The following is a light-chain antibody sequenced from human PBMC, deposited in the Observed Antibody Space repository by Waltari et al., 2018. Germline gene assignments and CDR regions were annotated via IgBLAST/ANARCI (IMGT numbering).Light chain of an antibody. Sequence: QSALTQPASVSGSPGQSVTIPCTGTSSDVGGYEYVSWYQQHPGKPPKLLVYDVSIRPSGVSNRFACSKSGNTASLTISGLQTDDEAEYFCSSYTANSLVLFGGGTKVTVL. V-gene: IGLV2-14*03. CDR2: DVS. J-gene: IGLJ2*01. CDR1: SSDVGGYEY. CDR3: SSYTANSLVL.